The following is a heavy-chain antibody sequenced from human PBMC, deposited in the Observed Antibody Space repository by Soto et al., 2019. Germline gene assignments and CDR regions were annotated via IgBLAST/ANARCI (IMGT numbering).Heavy chain of an antibody. J-gene: IGHJ4*02. CDR2: ISAYNGNT. V-gene: IGHV1-18*01. Sequence: QVQLVQSGAEEKKPGASVKVSCKASGYTFTSYGISWVRQAPGQGLEWMGWISAYNGNTNYAQKLQGRVTMTTDTSTSTAYMELRSLRSDDTAVYYCARGGEYRGYDYPPTNFDYWGQGTLVTVSS. CDR1: GYTFTSYG. D-gene: IGHD5-12*01. CDR3: ARGGEYRGYDYPPTNFDY.